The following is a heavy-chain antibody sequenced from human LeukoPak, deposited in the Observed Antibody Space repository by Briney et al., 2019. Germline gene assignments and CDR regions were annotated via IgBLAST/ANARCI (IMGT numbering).Heavy chain of an antibody. CDR1: GASFSDYY. V-gene: IGHV4-34*01. CDR3: ASITFGGVLDY. Sequence: SETLSLTCVVYGASFSDYYWTWIRQPPGKGLEWIGEINRSGSTNYNPSLKSRVTLSVDTSKEQFSLNLNSVTAADTAVYYCASITFGGVLDYWGQGTLVTVSS. D-gene: IGHD3-16*01. CDR2: INRSGST. J-gene: IGHJ4*02.